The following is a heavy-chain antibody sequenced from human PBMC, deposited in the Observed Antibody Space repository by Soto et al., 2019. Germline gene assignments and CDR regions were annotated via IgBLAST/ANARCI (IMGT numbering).Heavy chain of an antibody. CDR1: EYTFTSYD. V-gene: IGHV1-8*01. CDR2: MNPNSGNT. D-gene: IGHD2-2*01. Sequence: QVQMEQSGAEVKKPGASVKVSCKASEYTFTSYDINWVRQATGQGLEWMGWMNPNSGNTGYAPKFQGRVIMTSTTSLSTAYMELTSLTSEDTAVYYCARGFSSPSLNWFDPWGQGTLVTVSS. J-gene: IGHJ5*02. CDR3: ARGFSSPSLNWFDP.